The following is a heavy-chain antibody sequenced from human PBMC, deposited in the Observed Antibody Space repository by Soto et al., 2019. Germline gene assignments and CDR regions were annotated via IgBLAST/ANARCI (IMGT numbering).Heavy chain of an antibody. J-gene: IGHJ4*02. CDR1: GGTFSSYT. CDR3: ARDPGRAAAGTGDY. CDR2: IIPILGIA. D-gene: IGHD6-13*01. V-gene: IGHV1-69*08. Sequence: QVQLVQSGAEVKKPGSSVKVSCKASGGTFSSYTISWVRQAPGQGLEWMGRIIPILGIANYAQKFQGRVTITADKSTSTAYMELSSLRSEDTAVYYCARDPGRAAAGTGDYWGQGTLVTVSS.